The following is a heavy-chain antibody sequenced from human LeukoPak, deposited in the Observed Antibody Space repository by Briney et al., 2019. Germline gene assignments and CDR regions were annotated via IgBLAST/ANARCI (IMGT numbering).Heavy chain of an antibody. CDR1: GGSISSGGYY. V-gene: IGHV4-31*03. Sequence: SQTLSLTCTVSGGSISSGGYYWSWIRQHPGKGLEWIGYIYYSGSTYYNPSLKSRVTISVDTSKNQFSLKLSSVTAADTVVYYCARVNSPQAYYYERNYYFDYWGQGTLVTVSS. CDR2: IYYSGST. D-gene: IGHD3-22*01. J-gene: IGHJ4*02. CDR3: ARVNSPQAYYYERNYYFDY.